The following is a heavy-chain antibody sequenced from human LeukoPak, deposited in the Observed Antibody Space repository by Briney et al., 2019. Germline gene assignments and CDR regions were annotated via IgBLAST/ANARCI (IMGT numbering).Heavy chain of an antibody. CDR1: GFTFINYS. D-gene: IGHD4-11*01. CDR3: AKVGLTVTTILDSFDY. Sequence: GGSLRLSCTASGFTFINYSMNWVRQAPGKGLEWVSSIRTNSAFIYYADSVRGRFTTARDNTKKTLYIQMNRLRAEDTAVYYCAKVGLTVTTILDSFDYWGQGTLVTVSS. V-gene: IGHV3-21*01. J-gene: IGHJ4*02. CDR2: IRTNSAFI.